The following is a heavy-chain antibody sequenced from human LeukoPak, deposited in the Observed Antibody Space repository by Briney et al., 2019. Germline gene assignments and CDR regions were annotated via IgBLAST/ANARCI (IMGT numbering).Heavy chain of an antibody. J-gene: IGHJ4*02. CDR2: ISPTGSST. D-gene: IGHD2-8*02. CDR3: AREESGGYFDY. CDR1: GYIFTNYY. V-gene: IGHV1-46*01. Sequence: ASVKVSCKASGYIFTNYYMHWVRQAPGQGLEWLGLISPTGSSTNYAQKFRGRVTMTRDTSTTTVYVELSSLRSEDTAVYYCAREESGGYFDYWGQGTLVTVSS.